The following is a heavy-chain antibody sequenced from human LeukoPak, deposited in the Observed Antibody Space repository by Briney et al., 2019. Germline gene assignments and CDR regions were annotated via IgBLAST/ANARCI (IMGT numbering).Heavy chain of an antibody. D-gene: IGHD5-12*01. CDR1: GYTLTSYY. Sequence: ASVKVSCKASGYTLTSYYMHWVRQAPGQGLEWVGIINPRGGSTTYAQKFQGRVTMTRDTSTSTVYMELSSLRSKDTGVYYCARVPGNRGYDYYFDYWGQGSLVTVSS. CDR2: INPRGGST. V-gene: IGHV1-46*01. J-gene: IGHJ4*02. CDR3: ARVPGNRGYDYYFDY.